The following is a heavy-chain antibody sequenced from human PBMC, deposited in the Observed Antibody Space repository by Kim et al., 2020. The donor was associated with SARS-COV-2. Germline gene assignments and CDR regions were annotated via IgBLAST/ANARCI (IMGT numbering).Heavy chain of an antibody. CDR3: ARQDRLYYYDSSGYYGGYYGMDV. Sequence: PGGSLRLSCAASGFTFSSYEMNWVRQAPGKGLEWVSYISSSGSTIYYADSVKGRFTISRDNAKNSLYLQMNSLRAEDTSVYYCARQDRLYYYDSSGYYGGYYGMDVWGPGTTVTVSS. D-gene: IGHD3-22*01. V-gene: IGHV3-48*03. CDR2: ISSSGSTI. J-gene: IGHJ6*02. CDR1: GFTFSSYE.